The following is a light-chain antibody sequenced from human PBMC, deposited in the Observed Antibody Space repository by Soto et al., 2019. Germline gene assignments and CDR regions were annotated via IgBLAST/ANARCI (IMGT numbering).Light chain of an antibody. CDR1: SSNIGAGYD. J-gene: IGLJ1*01. Sequence: QSVLTRPPSVSGAPGQRVTISCTGSSSNIGAGYDVHWYQQLPGTAPKLLIYGNSNRPSGVPDRFSGSKSGTSGSLAITGLQADDQADHHCPSYDSSLSGYVFGTGTKLTVL. V-gene: IGLV1-40*01. CDR3: PSYDSSLSGYV. CDR2: GNS.